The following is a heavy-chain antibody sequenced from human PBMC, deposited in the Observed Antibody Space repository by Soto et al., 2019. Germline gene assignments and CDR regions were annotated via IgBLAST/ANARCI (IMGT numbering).Heavy chain of an antibody. CDR2: ISGGGSDT. J-gene: IGHJ4*02. D-gene: IGHD3-10*01. CDR3: AKKVNSGSGSQYFDY. V-gene: IGHV3-23*04. Sequence: EVQLVESGGGLAQPGGSLRLSCAASGFTFRRYGMSWVRQAPGKGLEWLSSISGGGSDTHYADSVKGRFTISRDFSKNTLFLQMNSLRAEDTAIYYCAKKVNSGSGSQYFDYWGQGTLVTVSS. CDR1: GFTFRRYG.